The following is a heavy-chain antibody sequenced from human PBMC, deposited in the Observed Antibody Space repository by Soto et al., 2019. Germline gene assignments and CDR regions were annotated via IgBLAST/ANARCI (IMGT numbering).Heavy chain of an antibody. D-gene: IGHD5-12*01. V-gene: IGHV3-30*18. Sequence: GGSLRLSCAASGFTFSSYGMHWVRQAPGKGLEWVAVISYDGSNKYYADSVKGRFTISRDNPKNTLYLQMNSLRAEDTAVYYCAKGGGSSGYGRYFDSWGQGTLVTVSS. J-gene: IGHJ4*02. CDR3: AKGGGSSGYGRYFDS. CDR1: GFTFSSYG. CDR2: ISYDGSNK.